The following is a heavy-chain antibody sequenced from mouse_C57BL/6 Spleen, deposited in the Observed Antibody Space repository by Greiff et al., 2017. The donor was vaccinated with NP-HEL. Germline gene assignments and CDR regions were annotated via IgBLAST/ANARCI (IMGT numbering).Heavy chain of an antibody. Sequence: EVQLQQSGPELVKPGASVKISCKASGYSFTGYYMNWVKQSPEKSLEWIGEINPSTGGTTYNQKFKAKATLTVDTSSSTAYMQLKSLTSEDSAVYYCARKRDYGSSYWYFDVWGTGTTVTVSS. CDR1: GYSFTGYY. V-gene: IGHV1-42*01. CDR2: INPSTGGT. CDR3: ARKRDYGSSYWYFDV. J-gene: IGHJ1*03. D-gene: IGHD1-1*01.